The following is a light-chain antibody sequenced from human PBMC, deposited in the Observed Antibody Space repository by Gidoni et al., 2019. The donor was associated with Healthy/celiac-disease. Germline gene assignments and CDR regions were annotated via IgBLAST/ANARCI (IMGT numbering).Light chain of an antibody. CDR2: AAS. Sequence: EIALTHSPATLSLSPGERATLTCRASQSVSSYLAWYQQKPGQAPRRLIYAASNRAAGIPARFSGSGSGTDFTLTISSLEPEDFAVYYCQQRSNCPLTFGGGTKVEIK. CDR1: QSVSSY. V-gene: IGKV3-11*01. CDR3: QQRSNCPLT. J-gene: IGKJ4*01.